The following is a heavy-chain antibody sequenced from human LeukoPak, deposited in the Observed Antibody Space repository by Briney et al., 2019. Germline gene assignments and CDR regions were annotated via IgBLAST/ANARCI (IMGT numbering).Heavy chain of an antibody. CDR1: GFIFSSYW. V-gene: IGHV3-74*01. Sequence: QTGGSLRLSCAASGFIFSSYWMHWVRQAPGKGLVWVSRINSDGSSTSYADSVKGRFTISRDNAKNTLYLQMNSLRAEDTAVYYCARRVVVPAAPYYSDYWGQGTLVTVSS. D-gene: IGHD2-2*01. CDR2: INSDGSST. J-gene: IGHJ4*02. CDR3: ARRVVVPAAPYYSDY.